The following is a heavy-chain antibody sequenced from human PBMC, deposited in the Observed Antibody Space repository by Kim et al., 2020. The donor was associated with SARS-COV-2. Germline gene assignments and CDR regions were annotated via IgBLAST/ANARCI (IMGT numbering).Heavy chain of an antibody. D-gene: IGHD3-9*01. CDR1: GGSISSSNW. J-gene: IGHJ5*02. Sequence: SETLSLTCAVSGGSISSSNWWSWVRQPPGKGLEWIGEIYHSGSTNYNPSLKSRVTISVDKSKNQFSLKLSSVTAADTAVYYYARGPPTYDILTGYVVGWFDPWGQGTLVTVSS. V-gene: IGHV4-4*02. CDR2: IYHSGST. CDR3: ARGPPTYDILTGYVVGWFDP.